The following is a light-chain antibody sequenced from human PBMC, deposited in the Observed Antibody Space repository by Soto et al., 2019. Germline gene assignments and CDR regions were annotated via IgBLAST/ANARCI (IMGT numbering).Light chain of an antibody. CDR3: QQYGSSPWT. Sequence: EIVLTQSPDTLSLSPGERATVSCRASQSVSNNLAWYQQKPGLAPRLLIYDASRRATGIPDRFSGSGSGADFILSISRLEPEDFAVYYCQQYGSSPWTFGQGTKVDIK. V-gene: IGKV3D-20*01. J-gene: IGKJ1*01. CDR2: DAS. CDR1: QSVSNN.